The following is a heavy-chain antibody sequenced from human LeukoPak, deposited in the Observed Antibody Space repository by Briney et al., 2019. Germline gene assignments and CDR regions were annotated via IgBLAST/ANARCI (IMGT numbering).Heavy chain of an antibody. CDR1: GGSISSGGHY. D-gene: IGHD3-10*01. Sequence: SETLSLTCTVSGGSISSGGHYWGWIRQPPGKGLEWIGSIYYSGSPYYNPSLESRVTISIDTSKNQFSLKVSSVTAADTAVYYCARHASYASGRSWPDYWGQGTLVTVSS. CDR3: ARHASYASGRSWPDY. J-gene: IGHJ4*02. CDR2: IYYSGSP. V-gene: IGHV4-39*01.